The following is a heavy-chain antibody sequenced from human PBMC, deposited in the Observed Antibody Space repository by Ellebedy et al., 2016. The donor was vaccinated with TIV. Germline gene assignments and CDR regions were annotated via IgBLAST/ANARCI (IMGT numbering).Heavy chain of an antibody. J-gene: IGHJ5*02. D-gene: IGHD3-10*01. V-gene: IGHV5-10-1*01. Sequence: GESLKISXKGSGYSFTSYWISWVRQMPGKGLEWMGRIDPSDSYTNYSPSFQGHVTISADKSISTAYLQWSSLKASDTAMYYCARHGNYYGSGSNEGNWFDPWGQGTLVTVSS. CDR1: GYSFTSYW. CDR2: IDPSDSYT. CDR3: ARHGNYYGSGSNEGNWFDP.